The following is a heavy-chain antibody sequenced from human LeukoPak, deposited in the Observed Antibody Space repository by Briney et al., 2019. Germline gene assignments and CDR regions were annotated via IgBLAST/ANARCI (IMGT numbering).Heavy chain of an antibody. CDR2: IYYSGST. J-gene: IGHJ4*02. CDR3: ARLGGYYFDY. CDR1: GGSISRYY. V-gene: IGHV4-59*01. Sequence: PSETLSLTCTVSGGSISRYYWSWIRQPPGKGLEWIGYIYYSGSTNYNPSLKSRVTISVDTSKNQFSLKLTPMTAADTAVYYCARLGGYYFDYWGQGTLVAVSS. D-gene: IGHD3-22*01.